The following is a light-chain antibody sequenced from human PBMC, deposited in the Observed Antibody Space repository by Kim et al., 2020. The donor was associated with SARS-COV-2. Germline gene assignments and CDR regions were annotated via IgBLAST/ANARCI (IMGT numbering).Light chain of an antibody. CDR2: GKN. J-gene: IGLJ3*02. Sequence: SSELTQDPAVSVALGQTVTITCQGDSLRNYYATWYQQKPRQAPFLVIFGKNNRPSGIPDRFSGSSSGNTASLTISGAQAEDEADYYCNSRDISGNHWVFG. CDR1: SLRNYY. V-gene: IGLV3-19*01. CDR3: NSRDISGNHWV.